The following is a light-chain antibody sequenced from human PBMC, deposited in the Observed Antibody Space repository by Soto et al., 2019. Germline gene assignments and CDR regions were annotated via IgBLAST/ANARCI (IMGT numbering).Light chain of an antibody. CDR1: QSINNW. CDR2: KAS. CDR3: QQYHTDAT. J-gene: IGKJ1*01. Sequence: DIQMTQSPSTLSASVGDRVTITCRASQSINNWLAWYQQKPGKAPKLLIHKASSLASGVPSRFSGSGSGTEFTLAISSLQPDDFAAYYCQQYHTDATFGQGTKVDI. V-gene: IGKV1-5*03.